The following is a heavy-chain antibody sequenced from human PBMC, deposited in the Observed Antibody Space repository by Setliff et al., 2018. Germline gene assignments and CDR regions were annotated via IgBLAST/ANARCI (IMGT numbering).Heavy chain of an antibody. V-gene: IGHV1-69*01. J-gene: IGHJ4*02. Sequence: CKASGGSFTSNSITWVRQAPGQGLEWLGEIIPMFETPNYAHRFQGRVTITADESTTTAYMELSSLRSDDTAVYYCATEGLGYSSWEYWGQGTLVTVSS. CDR1: GGSFTSNS. CDR3: ATEGLGYSSWEY. CDR2: IIPMFETP. D-gene: IGHD4-4*01.